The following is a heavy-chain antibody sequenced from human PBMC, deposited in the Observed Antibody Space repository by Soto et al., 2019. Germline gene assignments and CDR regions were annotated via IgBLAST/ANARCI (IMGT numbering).Heavy chain of an antibody. D-gene: IGHD3-3*01. CDR3: AREADYDFWSGYSSPGAYYFDY. V-gene: IGHV1-18*01. J-gene: IGHJ4*02. Sequence: ASVKVSCKASGYTFTSYGISWVRQAPGQGLEWMGWISAYNGNTNYAQKLQGRVTMTTDTSTSTAYMELRSLRSDDTAVYYCAREADYDFWSGYSSPGAYYFDYWGQGTLVTVSS. CDR1: GYTFTSYG. CDR2: ISAYNGNT.